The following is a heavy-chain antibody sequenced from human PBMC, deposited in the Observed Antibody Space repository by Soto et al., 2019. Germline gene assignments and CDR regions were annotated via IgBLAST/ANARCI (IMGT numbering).Heavy chain of an antibody. CDR3: ARDHPDTTGSTNGMDL. J-gene: IGHJ6*02. Sequence: GGSLRLSCATFGFTFSNYDIHWVRQTPGKGLEWVASTWFDGSEKHDADSVRGRLTISRDSPGNTLYLQMNSLRIEDTGVYYCARDHPDTTGSTNGMDLWGQGTTVTVSS. V-gene: IGHV3-33*01. D-gene: IGHD1-1*01. CDR1: GFTFSNYD. CDR2: TWFDGSEK.